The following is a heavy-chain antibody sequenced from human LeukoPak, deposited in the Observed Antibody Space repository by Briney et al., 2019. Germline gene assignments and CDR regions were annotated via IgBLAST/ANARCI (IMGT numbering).Heavy chain of an antibody. CDR2: ISSNGGST. V-gene: IGHV3-64D*06. CDR3: VLSWSSTSPDSDHYYGMDV. J-gene: IGHJ6*04. Sequence: GGSLRLSCSASGFTFSSYAMHWVRQAPGKGLEYVSAISSNGGSTYYADPVKGSFTISRDNSKNTLYLQMSRLRAEDTAVYYCVLSWSSTSPDSDHYYGMDVWGKGTTVTVSS. CDR1: GFTFSSYA. D-gene: IGHD2-2*01.